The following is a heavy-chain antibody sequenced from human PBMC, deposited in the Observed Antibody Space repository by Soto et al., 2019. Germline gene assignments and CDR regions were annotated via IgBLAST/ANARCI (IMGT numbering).Heavy chain of an antibody. CDR1: GGSISSGGYY. D-gene: IGHD3-22*01. V-gene: IGHV4-31*02. CDR2: IYYSGST. J-gene: IGHJ4*02. CDR3: ARECYDSSGYTDY. Sequence: SETLSLTXTVSGGSISSGGYYWSWIRQHPGKGLEWIGYIYYSGSTYYNPSLKSRVTISVDTSKNQFSLKLSSVTAADTAVYYCARECYDSSGYTDYWGQGTLVTVS.